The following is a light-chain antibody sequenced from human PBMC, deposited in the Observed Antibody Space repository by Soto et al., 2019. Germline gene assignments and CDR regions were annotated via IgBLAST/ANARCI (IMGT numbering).Light chain of an antibody. Sequence: EIVMTQSPDTLSVSPGERATVSCRASESVSSNLAWYQQKAGQAPRLLIYGASTRATGIPARLSGSGSGTEFTLTISTLQSEDVAIYYCQQYNSWPPYTFGQGTKVDIK. CDR2: GAS. CDR3: QQYNSWPPYT. J-gene: IGKJ2*01. V-gene: IGKV3-15*01. CDR1: ESVSSN.